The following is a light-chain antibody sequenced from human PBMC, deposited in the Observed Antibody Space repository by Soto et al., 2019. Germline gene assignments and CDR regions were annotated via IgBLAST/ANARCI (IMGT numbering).Light chain of an antibody. J-gene: IGKJ1*01. CDR1: QSISSW. Sequence: DIQMTQSPSTLSASVGDRVTITCRASQSISSWLAWYQQKPGKAPKLLIYDASSLESGVPSRFSGSGSGIEFTLTISSLQPDDFSTYYCQQYNSYSGTFAQGTKVEIK. CDR2: DAS. V-gene: IGKV1-5*01. CDR3: QQYNSYSGT.